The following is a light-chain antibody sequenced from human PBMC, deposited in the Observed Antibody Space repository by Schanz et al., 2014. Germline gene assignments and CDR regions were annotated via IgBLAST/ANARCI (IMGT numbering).Light chain of an antibody. Sequence: QSVLTQPPSVSGAPGQRVTISCTGSSSNIGAGYDVHWYQQLPGTAPKLLIYGNNNRPSGVSNRFSGSKSGNTASLTISGLQAEDEADYYCQSYDSSLSGGVFGGGTKLTVL. CDR2: GNN. V-gene: IGLV1-40*01. J-gene: IGLJ2*01. CDR3: QSYDSSLSGGV. CDR1: SSNIGAGYD.